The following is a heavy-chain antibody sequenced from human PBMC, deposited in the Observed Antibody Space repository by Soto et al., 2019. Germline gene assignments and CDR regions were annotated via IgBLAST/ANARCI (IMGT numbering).Heavy chain of an antibody. D-gene: IGHD4-17*01. J-gene: IGHJ3*02. V-gene: IGHV3-23*01. Sequence: PAGAIRRSCADCRYSFSVYAIAWFRQNTGKGLEWVSGISASRGRTYYADSVKGRFTISSDNSKNTLYLQMNSLRAEDTAVYYSAKDPNGDYVGGFEMWGPGTMVPVSS. CDR3: AKDPNGDYVGGFEM. CDR1: RYSFSVYA. CDR2: ISASRGRT.